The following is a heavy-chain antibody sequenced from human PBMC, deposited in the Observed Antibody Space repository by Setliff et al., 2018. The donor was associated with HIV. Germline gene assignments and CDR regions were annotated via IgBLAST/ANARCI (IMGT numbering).Heavy chain of an antibody. V-gene: IGHV4-4*02. CDR2: IHHSGDT. Sequence: PSETLSLTCTVSGYSISSGYYWHWVRQPPGRGLEWIGDIHHSGDTNYNPSLKSRVTLSIDNFNNQFSLKLTSVTAADTAIYYCARDPGITAAGTEYFDSWGQGILVTVSS. CDR1: GYSISSGYY. J-gene: IGHJ4*02. D-gene: IGHD6-13*01. CDR3: ARDPGITAAGTEYFDS.